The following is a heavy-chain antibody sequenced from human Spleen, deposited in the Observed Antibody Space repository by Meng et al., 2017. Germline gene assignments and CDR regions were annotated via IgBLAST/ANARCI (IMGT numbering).Heavy chain of an antibody. CDR3: ARDLGGIFAY. Sequence: GESLKISCAASGFTFSTYAMSWVRQAPGKGLEWVSVISGNGVTTYYADSVKGRFTISRDNSKNTLYVQMDSLRVEDTAVYYCARDLGGIFAYWGQGALVTVSS. J-gene: IGHJ4*02. CDR2: ISGNGVTT. V-gene: IGHV3-23*01. D-gene: IGHD6-13*01. CDR1: GFTFSTYA.